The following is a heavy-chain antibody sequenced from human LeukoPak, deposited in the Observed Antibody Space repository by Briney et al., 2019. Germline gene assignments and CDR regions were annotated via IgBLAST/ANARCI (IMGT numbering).Heavy chain of an antibody. CDR2: IADDGRDK. CDR1: GFTFSTYG. CDR3: ARESGYINWFDP. D-gene: IGHD6-25*01. V-gene: IGHV3-33*05. J-gene: IGHJ5*02. Sequence: GGSLRLSCAASGFTFSTYGMHWVRQAPGKGLEWVAVIADDGRDKHHADSVKGRFTISRDNAKNSLYLQMNSLRAEDTAVYYCARESGYINWFDPWGQGTLVTVSS.